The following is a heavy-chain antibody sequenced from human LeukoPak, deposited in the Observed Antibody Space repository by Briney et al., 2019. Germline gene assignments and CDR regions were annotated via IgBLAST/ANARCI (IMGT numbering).Heavy chain of an antibody. D-gene: IGHD2-2*01. V-gene: IGHV3-9*01. CDR3: ARSSTSPRFDY. Sequence: GRSLRLSCAASGFTFDDYAMHWVRQAPGKGLEWVSSISWNSGTIGYADSVKGRFTISRDNAKNSLYLQMNSLRAEDTAVYYCARSSTSPRFDYWGQGTLVTVSS. J-gene: IGHJ4*02. CDR2: ISWNSGTI. CDR1: GFTFDDYA.